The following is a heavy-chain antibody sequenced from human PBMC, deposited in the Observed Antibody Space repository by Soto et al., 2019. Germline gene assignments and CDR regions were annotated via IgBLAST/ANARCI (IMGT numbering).Heavy chain of an antibody. V-gene: IGHV4-31*03. CDR2: IYYSGST. CDR3: AREDTAMVN. Sequence: SETLSLTCTVSVGSFSSGGYYWSWIRQHPGKGLEWIGYIYYSGSTYYNPSLKSRVTISVDTSKNQFSLKLSSVTAADTAVYYCAREDTAMVNWGQGTLVTVSS. D-gene: IGHD5-18*01. CDR1: VGSFSSGGYY. J-gene: IGHJ4*02.